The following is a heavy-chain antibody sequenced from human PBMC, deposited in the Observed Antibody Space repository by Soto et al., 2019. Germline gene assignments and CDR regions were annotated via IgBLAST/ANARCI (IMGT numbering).Heavy chain of an antibody. D-gene: IGHD3-10*01. CDR2: TYYRSRWSF. Sequence: QVQLQQSGPRLVKPSQTLSLTCVISGDSVSSNSAAWNWIRQSPSRGIEWLGRTYYRSRWSFDYSLSVKSRLTIDPDTSKNQFSLHLDSLTPEDTAVYYCAGVTWLRGMDVWGQGTPVTVSS. CDR3: AGVTWLRGMDV. CDR1: GDSVSSNSAA. J-gene: IGHJ6*02. V-gene: IGHV6-1*01.